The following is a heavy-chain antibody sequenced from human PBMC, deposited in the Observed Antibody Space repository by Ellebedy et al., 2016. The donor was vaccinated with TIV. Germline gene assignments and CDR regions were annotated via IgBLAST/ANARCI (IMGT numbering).Heavy chain of an antibody. CDR2: ISDSGERI. V-gene: IGHV3-23*01. CDR3: TNRRVNWGFHDY. Sequence: PGGSLRLSCAASGLTLSTYAMSWVRQAPGKGLEWVSTISDSGERIFYADSVKGRFTISRDNSKNTLYLQMNSLTAEDTAVYYCTNRRVNWGFHDYWGQGTLVTVSP. J-gene: IGHJ4*02. D-gene: IGHD7-27*01. CDR1: GLTLSTYA.